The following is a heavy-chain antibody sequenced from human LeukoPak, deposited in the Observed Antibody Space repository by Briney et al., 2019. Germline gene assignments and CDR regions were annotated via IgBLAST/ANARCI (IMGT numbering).Heavy chain of an antibody. Sequence: GGSLRLSCAASGFTFSSYAMSWVCQAPGKGLEWVSAISGSGGSTYYADSVKGRFTISRDNSKNTLYLQMNSLRAEDTAVYYCARVSYYDSSGYSLYYFDFWGQGTLVTVSS. CDR1: GFTFSSYA. CDR3: ARVSYYDSSGYSLYYFDF. V-gene: IGHV3-23*01. J-gene: IGHJ4*02. CDR2: ISGSGGST. D-gene: IGHD3-22*01.